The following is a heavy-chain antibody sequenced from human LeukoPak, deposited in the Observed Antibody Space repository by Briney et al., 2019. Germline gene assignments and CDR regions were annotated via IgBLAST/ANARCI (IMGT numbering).Heavy chain of an antibody. CDR2: IYYSGST. J-gene: IGHJ5*02. CDR3: ARERTQNWLAP. Sequence: PSETLSLTCTVSGGSVSSGSYYWSWIRQPPGRGLEWIGYIYYSGSTNYNPSLKSRVTISVDTSKNQFSLKLSSVTAADTAVYYCARERTQNWLAPWGQGTLVTVSS. D-gene: IGHD1-14*01. CDR1: GGSVSSGSYY. V-gene: IGHV4-61*01.